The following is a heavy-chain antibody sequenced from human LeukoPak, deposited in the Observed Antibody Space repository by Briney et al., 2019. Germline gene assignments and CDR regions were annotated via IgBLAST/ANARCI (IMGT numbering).Heavy chain of an antibody. J-gene: IGHJ4*02. D-gene: IGHD3-3*01. CDR3: AREFNDFWSGYQEYYFDY. CDR1: GGSLSSSSYY. V-gene: IGHV4-39*07. CDR2: IYYSGST. Sequence: SETLSLTXTVSGGSLSSSSYYWGWIRQPPGKGLEWIGYIYYSGSTYYNPSLKSRVTMSVDTSKNQFSLKLSSVTAADTAVYYCAREFNDFWSGYQEYYFDYWGQGTLVTVSS.